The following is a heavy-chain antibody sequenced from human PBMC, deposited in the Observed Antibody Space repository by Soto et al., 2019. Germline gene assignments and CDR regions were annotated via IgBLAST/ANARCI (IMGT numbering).Heavy chain of an antibody. CDR1: GYIFTNYA. Sequence: GASVKVSCKASGYIFTNYAIHWVRQAPGQRLEWMGWISGADGNTRYSPKFQGRLTISTDTSASTAYMELSSLRSEDTAVFYCARDRTTSSTRRFHYWGQGIRVTVSS. CDR3: ARDRTTSSTRRFHY. J-gene: IGHJ4*02. CDR2: ISGADGNT. V-gene: IGHV1-3*01. D-gene: IGHD4-17*01.